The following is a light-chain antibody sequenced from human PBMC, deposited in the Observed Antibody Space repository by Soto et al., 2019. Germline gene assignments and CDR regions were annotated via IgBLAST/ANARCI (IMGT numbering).Light chain of an antibody. Sequence: DIQMTQSPSSLSASVGDRVTITCRPSQSISWFVNWYQQNPGKAPKLLIYAASSLQSGVPSRFSGSGSGTELTLTLSSLQPEDFATYYCQQSYSTPPTFGGGTNVEIK. J-gene: IGKJ4*01. V-gene: IGKV1-39*01. CDR3: QQSYSTPPT. CDR2: AAS. CDR1: QSISWF.